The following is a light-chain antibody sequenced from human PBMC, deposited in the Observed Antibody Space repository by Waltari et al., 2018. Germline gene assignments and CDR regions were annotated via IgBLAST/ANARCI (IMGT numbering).Light chain of an antibody. J-gene: IGLJ3*02. CDR2: VNSDGSH. CDR3: QTEGHGTWV. Sequence: QLVLTQSPSASASLGASVKLTCTLSSGHSSNIIAWHQQQPEKGPRYLMKVNSDGSHSKGDEIPDRFSGSSSGAERYLTISNLQSEDEADYFCQTEGHGTWVFGGGTKLTVL. V-gene: IGLV4-69*01. CDR1: SGHSSNI.